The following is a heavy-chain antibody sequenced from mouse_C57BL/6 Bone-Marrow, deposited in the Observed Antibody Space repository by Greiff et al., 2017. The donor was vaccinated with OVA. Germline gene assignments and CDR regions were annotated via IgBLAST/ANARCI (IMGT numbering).Heavy chain of an antibody. CDR1: GYTFTSYW. J-gene: IGHJ1*03. V-gene: IGHV1-55*01. CDR2: IYPGSGST. CDR3: ANYYGSRSYWYFDV. Sequence: QVQLQQPGAELVKPGASVKMSCKASGYTFTSYWITWVKQRPGQGLEWIGDIYPGSGSTNYNEKFKSKATLTVDTSSSTAYMQLSSLTSEDSAVYDGANYYGSRSYWYFDVWGTGTTVTVSS. D-gene: IGHD1-1*01.